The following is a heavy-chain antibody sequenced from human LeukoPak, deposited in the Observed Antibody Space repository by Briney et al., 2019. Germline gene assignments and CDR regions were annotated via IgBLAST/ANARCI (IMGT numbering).Heavy chain of an antibody. D-gene: IGHD3-10*01. Sequence: SETLSLTCAVSGGSISSGGYSWSWIRQPPGKGLEWIGYNYHSGSTYYNPSLESRVTISVDRSKNLFSLKLSSVTAADTAVYYCASSGITMVRGVSYWGQGTLVTVSS. J-gene: IGHJ4*02. CDR3: ASSGITMVRGVSY. CDR2: NYHSGST. V-gene: IGHV4-30-2*01. CDR1: GGSISSGGYS.